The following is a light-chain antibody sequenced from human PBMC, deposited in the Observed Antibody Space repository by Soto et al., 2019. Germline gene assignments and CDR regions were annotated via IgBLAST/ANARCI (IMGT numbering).Light chain of an antibody. V-gene: IGKV3-11*01. CDR2: DAS. J-gene: IGKJ2*01. Sequence: EIVLTQSPSTLSSSPGERATITCRASQSVSSYFAWYQQKPGKAPRLLIYDASHWATGIPSRFSGSGSGTEFTLTISSLEPEDFAVYYCQQHYIWSRTFGQGTKLEI. CDR3: QQHYIWSRT. CDR1: QSVSSY.